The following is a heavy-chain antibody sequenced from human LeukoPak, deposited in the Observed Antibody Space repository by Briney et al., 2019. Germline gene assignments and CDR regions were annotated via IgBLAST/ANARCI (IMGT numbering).Heavy chain of an antibody. CDR1: GFTFDDYA. D-gene: IGHD1-1*01. J-gene: IGHJ4*02. V-gene: IGHV3-9*01. CDR2: ISWNSGSI. CDR3: AKDRGRQPGTGLDY. Sequence: SLRLSCAASGFTFDDYAMHWVRQAPGKGLEWVSGISWNSGSIGYADSVKGRFTISRDNAKNSLYLQMNSLRAEDTALYYCAKDRGRQPGTGLDYWGQGTLVTVSS.